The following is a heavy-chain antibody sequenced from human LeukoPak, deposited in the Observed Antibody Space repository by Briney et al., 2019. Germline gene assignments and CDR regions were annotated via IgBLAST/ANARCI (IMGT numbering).Heavy chain of an antibody. Sequence: GESLKISCKGVGYTFTTYWIAWVRQMPGKGPEWMGVIYPGDSDIRYSPSFKGQVTISADKSITTAYLQWNTLKASDTAMYYCARTEALDAFDIWGQGTIVTVSS. CDR2: IYPGDSDI. J-gene: IGHJ3*02. V-gene: IGHV5-51*01. CDR3: ARTEALDAFDI. CDR1: GYTFTTYW.